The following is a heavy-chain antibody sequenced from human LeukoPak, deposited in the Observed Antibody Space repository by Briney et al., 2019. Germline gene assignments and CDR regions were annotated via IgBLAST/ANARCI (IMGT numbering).Heavy chain of an antibody. CDR1: GFTFSSYG. Sequence: GGSLRLSCAASGFTFSSYGMHWVRQAQGKGLEWVAVIWYDGSNKYYADSVKGRFTISRDNSKNTLYLQMNSLRAEDTAVYYCARPTYSGSYYWFDYWGQGTLVTVSS. CDR2: IWYDGSNK. J-gene: IGHJ4*02. D-gene: IGHD1-26*01. V-gene: IGHV3-33*01. CDR3: ARPTYSGSYYWFDY.